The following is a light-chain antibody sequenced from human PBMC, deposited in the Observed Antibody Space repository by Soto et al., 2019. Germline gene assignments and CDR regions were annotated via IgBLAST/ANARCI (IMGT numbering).Light chain of an antibody. CDR1: QTVDSNY. CDR3: QQYGNSLYT. Sequence: IVLTQSPATLSLSPGERAILYCRASQTVDSNYLTWYQQKPGQTTRILIYDASSRATGIPDRFSGSGSGTDFNLNINRLEPEDFAVYYCQQYGNSLYTVGQGTKLEIK. CDR2: DAS. V-gene: IGKV3-20*01. J-gene: IGKJ2*01.